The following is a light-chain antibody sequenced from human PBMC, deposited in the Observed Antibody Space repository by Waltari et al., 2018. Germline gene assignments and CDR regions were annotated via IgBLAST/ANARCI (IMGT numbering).Light chain of an antibody. V-gene: IGKV3-20*01. CDR3: QQYGSSPWT. CDR1: QSVSSSS. CDR2: GAS. Sequence: EIVLTQSPGTLSLSPGDRATLSCRASQSVSSSSLAWYQQKPGQAPRVLIHGASNRATGIPDRFSGSGSGTDFTLTISRLEPEDFAVYYCQQYGSSPWTFGQGTKVEIK. J-gene: IGKJ1*01.